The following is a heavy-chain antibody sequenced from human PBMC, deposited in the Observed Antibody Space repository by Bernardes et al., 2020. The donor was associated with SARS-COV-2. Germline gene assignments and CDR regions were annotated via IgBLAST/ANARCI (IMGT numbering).Heavy chain of an antibody. D-gene: IGHD5-12*01. J-gene: IGHJ5*02. CDR3: AKESNEWLRAYNWFDP. V-gene: IGHV3-23*01. CDR2: ISGIGGST. Sequence: GGSLSLSCAASGFTFSSYAMSWVRQAPGKGLEWGSAISGIGGSTYYSDSVKGRFTISRDNSQNTLYLQMNSLRAEDTAVYYCAKESNEWLRAYNWFDPWGQGTLVTVSS. CDR1: GFTFSSYA.